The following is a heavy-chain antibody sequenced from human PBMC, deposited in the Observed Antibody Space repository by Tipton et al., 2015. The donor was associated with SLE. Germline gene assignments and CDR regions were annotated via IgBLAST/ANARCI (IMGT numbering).Heavy chain of an antibody. CDR1: GFTFSSYW. V-gene: IGHV3-33*08. CDR3: ARAGGGRYCSSTSCSISNWFDP. CDR2: IWYDGSNK. D-gene: IGHD2-2*01. Sequence: RSLRLSCAASGFTFSSYWMHWVRQAPGKGLEWVAVIWYDGSNKYYADSVKGRFTISRDNSKNSLYLQMNSLRAEDTAVYYCARAGGGRYCSSTSCSISNWFDPWGQGTLVTVSS. J-gene: IGHJ5*02.